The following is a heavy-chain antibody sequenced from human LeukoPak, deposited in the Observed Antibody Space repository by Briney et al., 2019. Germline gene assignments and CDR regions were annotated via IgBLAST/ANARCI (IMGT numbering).Heavy chain of an antibody. CDR2: INPSGGST. Sequence: ASVKVSCRASGCTFTSYGISWVRQAPGQGLEWMGIINPSGGSTSYAQKFQGRVTMTRDTSTSTVYMELSSLRSEDTAVYYCARGYYDSSGYYHFDYWGQGTLVTVSS. D-gene: IGHD3-22*01. CDR3: ARGYYDSSGYYHFDY. CDR1: GCTFTSYG. J-gene: IGHJ4*02. V-gene: IGHV1-46*01.